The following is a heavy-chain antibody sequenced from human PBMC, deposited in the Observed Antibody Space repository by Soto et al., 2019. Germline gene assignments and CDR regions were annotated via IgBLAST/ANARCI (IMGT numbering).Heavy chain of an antibody. Sequence: SETLSLTCNVSGDSITTSGYYWDWIRQPPGKGLEWIGSIYSSGRSYYNPCLSSRVTISLDTAKNQIYLKVNSVTAADTAVHYCVRHATDHPASYYSAMDVCGQGPTVTVSS. J-gene: IGHJ6*02. CDR3: VRHATDHPASYYSAMDV. CDR1: GDSITTSGYY. CDR2: IYSSGRS. V-gene: IGHV4-39*01.